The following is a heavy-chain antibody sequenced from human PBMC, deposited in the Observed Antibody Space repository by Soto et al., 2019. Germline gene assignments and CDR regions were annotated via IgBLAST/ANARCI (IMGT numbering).Heavy chain of an antibody. CDR3: ARGGGITGTPFRNFDY. V-gene: IGHV4-34*01. CDR2: INHSGST. CDR1: GGSFSGYD. Sequence: QVQLQQWGAGLWKPSETLSLTCAVYGGSFSGYDWSWIRQPPGKGLEWIGEINHSGSTNYNPSHKSRLTISVKTSKNQFSQKLSSVTVADTAVYYCARGGGITGTPFRNFDYWGQGTLVTVSS. D-gene: IGHD1-7*01. J-gene: IGHJ4*02.